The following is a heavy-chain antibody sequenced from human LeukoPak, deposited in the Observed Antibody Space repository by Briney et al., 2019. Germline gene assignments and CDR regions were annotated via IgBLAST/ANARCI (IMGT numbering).Heavy chain of an antibody. CDR1: GFTVSSNS. V-gene: IGHV3-23*01. CDR3: AKQNLYNWFDP. Sequence: GGSLRLSCTVSGFTVSSNSMSWVRQAPGKGLEWVSAISGSGGSTYYADSVKGRFTISRDNSKNTLYLQMNSLRAEDTAVYYCAKQNLYNWFDPWGQGTLVTVSS. CDR2: ISGSGGST. D-gene: IGHD1-14*01. J-gene: IGHJ5*02.